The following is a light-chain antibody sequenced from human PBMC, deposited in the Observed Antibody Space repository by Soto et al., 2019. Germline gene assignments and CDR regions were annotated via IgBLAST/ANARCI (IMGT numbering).Light chain of an antibody. V-gene: IGKV3-20*01. CDR1: QALMRTS. CDR2: SSA. Sequence: EIVLMQSPGTLSLSPGERATLSCRASQALMRTSIGWYQQKVGQAPRVLIYSSANRATGIPDRFSGSGSGTDLPLTISRLEPEDFAVYYCHQYDNAPQTFGQGTKVEI. CDR3: HQYDNAPQT. J-gene: IGKJ2*01.